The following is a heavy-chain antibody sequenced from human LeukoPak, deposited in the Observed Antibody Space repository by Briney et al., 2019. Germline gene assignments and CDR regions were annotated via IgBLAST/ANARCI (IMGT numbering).Heavy chain of an antibody. D-gene: IGHD1-26*01. J-gene: IGHJ3*02. Sequence: GGSLRLSCAASGFTFSDYYMSWIRQAPGKGLEWVSYISSSGSTIYYADSVKGRFTISRDNAKNSLYLQMNSLRAEDTAVYYCARRRRSGSSDAFDIWGQGTMVTVSS. CDR1: GFTFSDYY. CDR2: ISSSGSTI. CDR3: ARRRRSGSSDAFDI. V-gene: IGHV3-11*04.